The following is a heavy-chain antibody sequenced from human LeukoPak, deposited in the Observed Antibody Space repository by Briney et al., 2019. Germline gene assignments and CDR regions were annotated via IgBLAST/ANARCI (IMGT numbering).Heavy chain of an antibody. J-gene: IGHJ4*02. V-gene: IGHV4-59*08. Sequence: SETLSLTCTVSGGSISSYYCSWIRQPPGKGLEWIGYIYYSGSTNYNPSLKSRVTISVDTSKNQFSLKLSSVTAADTAVYYCARGLKDYDFWSGYYIGDYWGQGTLVTVSS. CDR1: GGSISSYY. CDR2: IYYSGST. CDR3: ARGLKDYDFWSGYYIGDY. D-gene: IGHD3-3*01.